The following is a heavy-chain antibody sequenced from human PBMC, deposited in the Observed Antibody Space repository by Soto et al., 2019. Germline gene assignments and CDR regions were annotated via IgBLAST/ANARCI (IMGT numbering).Heavy chain of an antibody. CDR2: IKGDGSEK. Sequence: EVQLVESGGGLVQPGGSLRLACAASGFTFSSYWMNWVRQVPGKGLEWVANIKGDGSEKNYVDSVKGRFTLSRDNAKNSLYLQMDSLSVEDTAVYYCARDLDYYASGRAFDYWGQGTLVTVSS. D-gene: IGHD3-10*01. J-gene: IGHJ4*02. CDR1: GFTFSSYW. V-gene: IGHV3-7*01. CDR3: ARDLDYYASGRAFDY.